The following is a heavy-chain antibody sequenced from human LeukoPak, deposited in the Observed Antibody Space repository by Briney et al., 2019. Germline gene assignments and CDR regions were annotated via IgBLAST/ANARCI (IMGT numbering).Heavy chain of an antibody. CDR2: ITGSGSTK. CDR3: ARLLDISDH. D-gene: IGHD3-22*01. CDR1: GFTFSTYE. Sequence: GGSLRLSCAASGFTFSTYEMNWVRQAPGKGLEWLSYITGSGSTKYYAVSVRGRFTISRDNSKNSLYLQINSLRAEDTAVYYCARLLDISDHWGQGTLVTVSS. V-gene: IGHV3-48*03. J-gene: IGHJ4*02.